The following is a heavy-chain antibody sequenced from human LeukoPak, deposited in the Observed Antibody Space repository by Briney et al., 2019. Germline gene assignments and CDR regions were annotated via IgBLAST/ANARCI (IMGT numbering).Heavy chain of an antibody. D-gene: IGHD5-18*01. CDR2: ITWDGGST. V-gene: IGHV3-43*01. Sequence: GGSLRLSCAASGFTSDDYTMHWIRHTPGKGLEWLCLITWDGGSTYIADSVKGRFTISRDNSKNTLYLQMNSLRAEDAAVYYCARKSRRGYSYGSFDYWGQGTLVTVSS. CDR1: GFTSDDYT. J-gene: IGHJ4*02. CDR3: ARKSRRGYSYGSFDY.